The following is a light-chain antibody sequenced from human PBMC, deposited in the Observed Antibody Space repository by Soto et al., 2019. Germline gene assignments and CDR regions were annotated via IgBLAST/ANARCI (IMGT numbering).Light chain of an antibody. CDR3: QKYNSAPYT. CDR2: AAS. Sequence: DIQMTQSPSSLSASVGDRVTITCRASQGISNYLAWYQQKPGKVPKLLIYAASTLQSGVPSRFSGRGSGTEFILTISILQPEDGATYYCQKYNSAPYTFGQGDKLEIK. CDR1: QGISNY. J-gene: IGKJ2*01. V-gene: IGKV1-27*01.